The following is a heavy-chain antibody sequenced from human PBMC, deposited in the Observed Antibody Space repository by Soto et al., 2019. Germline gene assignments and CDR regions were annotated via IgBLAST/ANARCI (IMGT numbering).Heavy chain of an antibody. Sequence: GGSLRLSCVASGFTFGSYWMSWLRQAPGKGLEWVANIKPDEGERYYVDSVKGRFTASRDNAKNSLYLQMDSLRSEDTAVYYCARAVLGDYRVHFDSWGQGTLVTVSS. V-gene: IGHV3-7*03. D-gene: IGHD4-4*01. CDR1: GFTFGSYW. J-gene: IGHJ4*02. CDR2: IKPDEGER. CDR3: ARAVLGDYRVHFDS.